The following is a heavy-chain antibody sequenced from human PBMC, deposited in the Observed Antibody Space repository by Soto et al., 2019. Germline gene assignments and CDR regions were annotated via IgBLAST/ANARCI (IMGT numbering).Heavy chain of an antibody. V-gene: IGHV2-5*02. Sequence: QITLKESGPTLVKPTQTLTLTCTISGFSPSSSGAGVGWIRQPPGKSLEWLALIYWDDVQRYSPSLETRLTITKDNFRSQVVLTMTNMDPVDTATYYCAHSPCSGGTCYLFDYWGQGTLVTVSS. J-gene: IGHJ4*02. CDR1: GFSPSSSGAG. CDR3: AHSPCSGGTCYLFDY. CDR2: IYWDDVQ. D-gene: IGHD2-15*01.